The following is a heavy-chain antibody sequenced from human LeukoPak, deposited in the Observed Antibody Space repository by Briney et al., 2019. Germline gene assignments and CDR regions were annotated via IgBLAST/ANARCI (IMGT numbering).Heavy chain of an antibody. D-gene: IGHD1-1*01. V-gene: IGHV1-69*05. CDR1: GGTFSSYA. CDR2: IIPIFGTA. Sequence: SVKVSCKASGGTFSSYAISWVRQAPGQGLEWMGGIIPIFGTANYAQKFQGRVTITTDESTSTAYMELSSLRSEDTAVYYCAISASAERRKAHESDYWGQGTLVTVSS. CDR3: AISASAERRKAHESDY. J-gene: IGHJ4*02.